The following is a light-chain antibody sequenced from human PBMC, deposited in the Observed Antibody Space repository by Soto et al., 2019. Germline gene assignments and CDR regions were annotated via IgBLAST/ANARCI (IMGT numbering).Light chain of an antibody. J-gene: IGKJ4*01. CDR1: QSVSSNY. Sequence: EIVLTQSPGTLSLSPGERATLSCRASQSVSSNYLAWYQQKPGQAPRLFIYGASSRATGIPDRFSGSGSGTDFTLTISSLEPEDFAVYYCQQYGTSPLTFGGGTKIQI. CDR3: QQYGTSPLT. CDR2: GAS. V-gene: IGKV3-20*01.